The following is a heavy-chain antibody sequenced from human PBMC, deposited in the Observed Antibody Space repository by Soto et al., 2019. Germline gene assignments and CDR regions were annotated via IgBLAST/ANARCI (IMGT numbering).Heavy chain of an antibody. CDR2: INHSGIT. D-gene: IGHD2-21*02. V-gene: IGHV4-34*10. CDR3: ARVFPSYCGGDCSYFDS. CDR1: GGSFSGYF. J-gene: IGHJ4*02. Sequence: SETLSLTCTVSGGSFSGYFWTWIRQPPGKGLEWLAEINHSGITNYNPPVESRVSMSVDTSKNQFSLRLTSVTAADTAVYYCARVFPSYCGGDCSYFDSWGQGTLVTVSS.